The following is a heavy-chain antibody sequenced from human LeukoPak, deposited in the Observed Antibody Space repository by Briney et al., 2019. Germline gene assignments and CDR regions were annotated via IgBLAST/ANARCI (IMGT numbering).Heavy chain of an antibody. CDR3: AKDKPLDYYDSSGVLDY. J-gene: IGHJ4*02. CDR1: GFTFSSYG. CDR2: ISYDGSNK. D-gene: IGHD3-22*01. Sequence: QSGGSLRLSCAASGFTFSSYGMPWVRQAPGKGLEWVAVISYDGSNKYYADSVKGRFTISRDNSKNTLYLQMNSLRAEDTAVYYCAKDKPLDYYDSSGVLDYWGQGTLVTVSS. V-gene: IGHV3-30*18.